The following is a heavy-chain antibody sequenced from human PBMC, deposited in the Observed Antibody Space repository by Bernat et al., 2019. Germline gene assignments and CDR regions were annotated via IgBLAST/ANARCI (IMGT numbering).Heavy chain of an antibody. CDR3: ARDDAVGGGFLDY. V-gene: IGHV3-23*01. Sequence: EVQLLESGGGLVQPGGSLRLSCAAAGFTFNSYAMSWVRQAPGKGPEWVSRVNGGGGATDYIDSVKGRFTISRDNSKNTLYLQMNGLRAEDMAVYYCARDDAVGGGFLDYWGQGTLVTVSS. CDR2: VNGGGGAT. CDR1: GFTFNSYA. J-gene: IGHJ4*02. D-gene: IGHD3-3*01.